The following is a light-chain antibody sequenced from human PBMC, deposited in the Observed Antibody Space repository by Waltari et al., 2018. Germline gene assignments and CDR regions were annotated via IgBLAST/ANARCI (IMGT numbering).Light chain of an antibody. Sequence: IVMTQSPDSLAVSLGERATINCKSSQCVLYSSNNKNYLAWYQQKTGQSPKLLIYWASTRESGVPDRFSGSGSGTDFTLTISSLRAEDVAVYYCQQYYSTPPVTFGQGTRLEIK. J-gene: IGKJ5*01. CDR3: QQYYSTPPVT. V-gene: IGKV4-1*01. CDR1: QCVLYSSNNKNY. CDR2: WAS.